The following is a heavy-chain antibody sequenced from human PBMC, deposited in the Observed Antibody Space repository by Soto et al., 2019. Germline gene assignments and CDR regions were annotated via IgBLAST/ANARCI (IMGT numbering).Heavy chain of an antibody. Sequence: QVALVQSGAEVKKPGASVKVSCKASGYTFTSYEINWVRQATGQGLEWLGWVNPTSGNTGYAQKFQGRVTMTRNTSISTAYMELSSLRSEDTAVYYCVGATVTTWVFWGQGTLVTVSS. J-gene: IGHJ4*02. CDR2: VNPTSGNT. D-gene: IGHD4-17*01. V-gene: IGHV1-8*01. CDR3: VGATVTTWVF. CDR1: GYTFTSYE.